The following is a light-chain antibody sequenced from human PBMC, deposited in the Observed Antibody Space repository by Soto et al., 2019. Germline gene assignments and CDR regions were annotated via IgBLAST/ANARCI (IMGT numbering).Light chain of an antibody. J-gene: IGKJ1*01. V-gene: IGKV3-20*01. CDR3: QQYGSSPRT. CDR2: GAS. CDR1: QSVSSSY. Sequence: EIVLTQSPGTLSLSPGERATLSCRASQSVSSSYLAWYQQKPGQAPRLLIYGASSRATGIPDRFSGSGSGTDFTLTSSRLEPEDFAVYYGQQYGSSPRTFGQVTKVEIK.